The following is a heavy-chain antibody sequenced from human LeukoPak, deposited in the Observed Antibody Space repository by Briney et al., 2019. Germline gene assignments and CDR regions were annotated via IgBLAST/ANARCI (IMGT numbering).Heavy chain of an antibody. CDR3: ARDRTYDYVWGSYRYTFDY. CDR1: GDSVSSNSAA. CDR2: TYYRSKWYN. Sequence: SQTLSLTCAISGDSVSSNSAAWNWIRQSPSRGLEWLGRTYYRSKWYNDYAVSVKSRITINPDTSKNQFSLQLNSVTPEDTAVYYCARDRTYDYVWGSYRYTFDYWGQGTLVTVSS. J-gene: IGHJ4*02. V-gene: IGHV6-1*01. D-gene: IGHD3-16*02.